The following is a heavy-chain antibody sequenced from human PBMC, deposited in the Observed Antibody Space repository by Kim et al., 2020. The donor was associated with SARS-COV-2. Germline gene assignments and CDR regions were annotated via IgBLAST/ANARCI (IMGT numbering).Heavy chain of an antibody. V-gene: IGHV3-74*01. CDR2: REGSGL. Sequence: REGSGLSCADSVKGRFTIPRDNAKDTLYLQMNSLGPDDTAVYYCGKRPPGYWGQGNLVTVSS. J-gene: IGHJ4*02. CDR3: GKRPPGY.